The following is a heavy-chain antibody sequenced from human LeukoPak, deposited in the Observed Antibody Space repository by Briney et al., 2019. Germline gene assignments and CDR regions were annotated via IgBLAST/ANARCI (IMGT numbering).Heavy chain of an antibody. CDR2: IYHSGST. CDR1: GGSISSSNW. V-gene: IGHV4-4*02. CDR3: ARGVAKLPFYNYYMDV. Sequence: ASETLSLTCAVPGGSISSSNWWSWVRQPPGKGLEWIGEIYHSGSTNYNPSLKSRVTISVDKSKNQFSLKLSSVTAADTAVYYCARGVAKLPFYNYYMDVWGKGTTVTVPS. J-gene: IGHJ6*03. D-gene: IGHD2-15*01.